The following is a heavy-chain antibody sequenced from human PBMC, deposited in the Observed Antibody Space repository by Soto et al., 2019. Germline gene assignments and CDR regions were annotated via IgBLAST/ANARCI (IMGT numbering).Heavy chain of an antibody. CDR1: GGTFSSYT. CDR2: IIPILGIA. CDR3: ARSPVTVIAVAGTQLDY. Sequence: SVKVSCKASGGTFSSYTISWVRQAPGQGLEWMGRIIPILGIANYAQKFQGRVTITADKSTSTAYMELRSLRSEDTAVYYCARSPVTVIAVAGTQLDYWGQGTLVTVSS. J-gene: IGHJ4*02. D-gene: IGHD6-19*01. V-gene: IGHV1-69*02.